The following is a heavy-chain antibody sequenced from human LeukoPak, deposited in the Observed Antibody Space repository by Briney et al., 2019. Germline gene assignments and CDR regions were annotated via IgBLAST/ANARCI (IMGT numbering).Heavy chain of an antibody. Sequence: QPGGSLRLSCAASGFTFSSYGMHWVRQAPGKGLEWVAFIRYDGSNKYYADSVKGRFTLSRDNSKNTLYLQMNSLRAEDTAVYYCAKDLGGLHDWFDPWGQGTLVTVSS. CDR2: IRYDGSNK. J-gene: IGHJ5*02. V-gene: IGHV3-30*02. D-gene: IGHD3-16*01. CDR3: AKDLGGLHDWFDP. CDR1: GFTFSSYG.